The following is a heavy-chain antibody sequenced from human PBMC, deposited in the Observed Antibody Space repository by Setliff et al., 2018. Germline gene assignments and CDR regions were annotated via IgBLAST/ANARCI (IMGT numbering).Heavy chain of an antibody. CDR3: ARDPHDDSITD. CDR1: GYTFSTYG. Sequence: GASVKVSCKDSGYTFSTYGISWVRQAPGQGLEWMGRIIPIFGTANYAQKFQGRVTITADKSTSTAYMELRSLRSEDTAVYYCARDPHDDSITDWGQGTLVTVSS. CDR2: IIPIFGTA. J-gene: IGHJ4*02. D-gene: IGHD1-20*01. V-gene: IGHV1-69*06.